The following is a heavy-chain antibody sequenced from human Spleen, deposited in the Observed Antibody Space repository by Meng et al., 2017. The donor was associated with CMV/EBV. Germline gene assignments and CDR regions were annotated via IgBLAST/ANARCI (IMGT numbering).Heavy chain of an antibody. CDR2: LNHDSGIT. CDR3: ARSYYYDSSGYYSPFAY. Sequence: YTFTGYYIHWVRQAPGQGLEWRGWLNHDSGITYSAQNFQGRVTMNRDTSINTASMELSRLRSDDTAVYYCARSYYYDSSGYYSPFAYWGQGTLVTVSS. CDR1: YTFTGYY. J-gene: IGHJ4*02. D-gene: IGHD3-22*01. V-gene: IGHV1-2*02.